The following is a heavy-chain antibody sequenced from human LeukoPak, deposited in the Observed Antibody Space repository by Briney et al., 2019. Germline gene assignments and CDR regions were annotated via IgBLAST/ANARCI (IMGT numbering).Heavy chain of an antibody. J-gene: IGHJ4*02. CDR3: TTEYGGDPRDY. V-gene: IGHV3-15*01. D-gene: IGHD4-17*01. CDR2: IKSKTDGGTT. Sequence: PGGSLRLSCAASGFTFTNAWMSWVRQAPGKGLEWVGRIKSKTDGGTTDYAAPVKGRFTISRDDSKNTLYLQMNSLKTEDTAVYYCTTEYGGDPRDYWGQGTLVTVSS. CDR1: GFTFTNAW.